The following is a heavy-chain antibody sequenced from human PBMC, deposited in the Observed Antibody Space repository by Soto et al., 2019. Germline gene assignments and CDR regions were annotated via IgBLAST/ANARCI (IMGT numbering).Heavy chain of an antibody. CDR3: AAHWEQLLFSGPDWFDP. D-gene: IGHD6-6*01. V-gene: IGHV3-23*01. J-gene: IGHJ5*02. CDR1: GFTFSSYA. Sequence: GGSLRLSCAASGFTFSSYAMSWVRQAPGKGLEWVSAISGSGGSTYYADSVKGRFTISRDNSKNTLYLQMNSLRAEDTAVYYCAAHWEQLLFSGPDWFDPWGQGTLVTVSS. CDR2: ISGSGGST.